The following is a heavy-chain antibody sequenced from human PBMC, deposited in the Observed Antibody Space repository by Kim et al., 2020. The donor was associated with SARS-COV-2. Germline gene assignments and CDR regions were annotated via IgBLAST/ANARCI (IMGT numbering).Heavy chain of an antibody. CDR3: ARAFAVNLLWFGELLRGFDY. D-gene: IGHD3-10*01. CDR2: ISYDGSNK. Sequence: GGSLRLSCAASGFTFSSYAMHWVRQAPGKGLEWVAVISYDGSNKYYADSVKGRFTISRDNSKNTLYLQMNSLRAEDTAVYYCARAFAVNLLWFGELLRGFDYWGQGTLVTVSS. V-gene: IGHV3-30*04. J-gene: IGHJ4*02. CDR1: GFTFSSYA.